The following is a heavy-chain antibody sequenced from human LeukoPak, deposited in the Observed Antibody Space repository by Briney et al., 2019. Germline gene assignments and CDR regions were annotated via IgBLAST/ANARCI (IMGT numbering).Heavy chain of an antibody. D-gene: IGHD3-22*01. Sequence: SETLSLTCTVSGGSISSYYWSWIRQPPGKGLEWIGYIYYGGSTNYNPSLKSRVTISVDTSKNQFSLKLSSVTAADTAVYYCARVRVSSGYGWFDPWGQGTLVTVSS. CDR2: IYYGGST. J-gene: IGHJ5*02. CDR1: GGSISSYY. V-gene: IGHV4-59*01. CDR3: ARVRVSSGYGWFDP.